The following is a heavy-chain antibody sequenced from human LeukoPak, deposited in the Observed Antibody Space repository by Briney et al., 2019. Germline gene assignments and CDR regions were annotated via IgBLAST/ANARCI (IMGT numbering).Heavy chain of an antibody. J-gene: IGHJ4*02. D-gene: IGHD2-2*01. CDR3: ARHRQCYSTTSCANHVDY. Sequence: AGGSLRLSCAGSGFTVSTYWMHWVRQAPGQGLVWVSRTNSDGSSTSYELSVRGRFTIARDKAKNTLYLEMNSLRAEDTAVYYCARHRQCYSTTSCANHVDYWGQGTLVTVSS. V-gene: IGHV3-74*01. CDR2: TNSDGSST. CDR1: GFTVSTYW.